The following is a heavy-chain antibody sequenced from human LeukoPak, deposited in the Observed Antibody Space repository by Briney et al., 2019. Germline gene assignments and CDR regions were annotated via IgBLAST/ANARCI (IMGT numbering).Heavy chain of an antibody. D-gene: IGHD5-18*01. CDR3: ARADSSGYILTY. J-gene: IGHJ4*02. Sequence: PSETLSLTCTVSGGSISSSSYYWGWIRQPPGKGLEWIGSIYYSGSTYYNPSLKSRVTISVDTSKNQFSLKLSSVTAADTAVYYCARADSSGYILTYWSQGTLVTVSP. CDR1: GGSISSSSYY. V-gene: IGHV4-39*07. CDR2: IYYSGST.